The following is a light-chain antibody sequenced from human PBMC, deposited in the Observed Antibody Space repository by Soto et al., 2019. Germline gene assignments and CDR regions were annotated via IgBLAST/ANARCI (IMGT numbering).Light chain of an antibody. Sequence: EIVLTQSPGTLSLSPGESATLSCRASQGGFGKYLAWYQQKPGQAPRLLIYSASKRAPGTPDRFTGSGSGTDFTLSINRLEPEDFAVYSCHQYGRAPCTLGQRTKVDI. J-gene: IGKJ1*01. CDR1: QGGFGKY. CDR2: SAS. CDR3: HQYGRAPCT. V-gene: IGKV3-20*01.